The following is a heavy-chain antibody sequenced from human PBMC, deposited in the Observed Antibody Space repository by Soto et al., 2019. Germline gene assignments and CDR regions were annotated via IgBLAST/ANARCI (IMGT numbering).Heavy chain of an antibody. CDR1: GDSVTSDSHY. J-gene: IGHJ4*02. D-gene: IGHD3-16*01. CDR3: ARLFWGYIDY. Sequence: PSETLSLTCTVSGDSVTSDSHYWGWIRQPPGKGLESIANIYYDGNTYYNPSLKGRVTISLDTSKNQFSLKLSSVTAADTAVYYCARLFWGYIDYWGQGTLVTVSS. V-gene: IGHV4-39*01. CDR2: IYYDGNT.